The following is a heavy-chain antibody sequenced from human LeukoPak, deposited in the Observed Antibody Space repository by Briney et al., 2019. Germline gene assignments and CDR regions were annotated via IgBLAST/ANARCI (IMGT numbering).Heavy chain of an antibody. J-gene: IGHJ6*02. CDR3: AKDNYYYYGMDV. Sequence: GGSLRLSCAASGFTFSSYGMHWVRQAPGKGLEWVAVISYDGSNKYYADSVKGRFTISRDNSKNTLYLQMNSLRAEDTAVYYCAKDNYYYYGMDVWGQGTTVTVSS. CDR2: ISYDGSNK. V-gene: IGHV3-30*18. CDR1: GFTFSSYG.